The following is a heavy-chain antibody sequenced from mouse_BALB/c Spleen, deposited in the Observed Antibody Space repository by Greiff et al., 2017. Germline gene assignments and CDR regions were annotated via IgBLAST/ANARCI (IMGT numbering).Heavy chain of an antibody. Sequence: QVQLKESGPGLVAPSQSLSITCTVSGFSLTSYDISWIRQPPGKGLEWLGVIWTGGGTNYNSAFMSRLSISKDNSKSQVFLKMNSLQTDDTAIYYCVRDGYGNYVRDMDYWGQGTSVTVSS. CDR2: IWTGGGT. D-gene: IGHD2-10*02. CDR3: VRDGYGNYVRDMDY. J-gene: IGHJ4*01. V-gene: IGHV2-9-2*01. CDR1: GFSLTSYD.